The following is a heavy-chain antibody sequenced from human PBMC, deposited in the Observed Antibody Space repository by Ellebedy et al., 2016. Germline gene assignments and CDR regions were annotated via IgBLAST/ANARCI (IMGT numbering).Heavy chain of an antibody. CDR3: ARGDGLVANDY. Sequence: ALVKVSCXASGYTFTSYDINWVRQATGQGLEWMGWMNPNSGNTGYAQKFQGRVTVTRNTSISTAYMELSSLRSEDTAVYYCARGDGLVANDYWGQGTLVTVSS. J-gene: IGHJ4*02. CDR1: GYTFTSYD. D-gene: IGHD5-12*01. CDR2: MNPNSGNT. V-gene: IGHV1-8*01.